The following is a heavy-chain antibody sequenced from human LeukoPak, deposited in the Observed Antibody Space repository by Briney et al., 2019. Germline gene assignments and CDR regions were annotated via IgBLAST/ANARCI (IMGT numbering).Heavy chain of an antibody. V-gene: IGHV1-2*02. D-gene: IGHD3-10*01. CDR1: GYIFSTYY. CDR2: INTDIGGT. CDR3: ARNWEL. J-gene: IGHJ4*02. Sequence: ASVKVSFKVSGYIFSTYYIQWVRQAPGGRLEWVGWINTDIGGTHSAPKFQGRVSMTTDTSISTAYLELSRLTSDDTAMYYCARNWELWGQGTLVTVSS.